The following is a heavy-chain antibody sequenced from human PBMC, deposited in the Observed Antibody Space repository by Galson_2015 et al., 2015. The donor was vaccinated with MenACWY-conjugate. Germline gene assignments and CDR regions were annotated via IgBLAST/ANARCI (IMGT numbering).Heavy chain of an antibody. CDR2: IGPSGSDI. Sequence: SLRLSCAVSGFTFSTYEMNWVRQAPGKGLEWLSYIGPSGSDIYYADSVKGRFTISRDNAKNSLYLQMNSLRAEDTAVYYCARDLPTFGVVIIPSYMDVWGKGTTVTVAS. D-gene: IGHD3-3*01. CDR3: ARDLPTFGVVIIPSYMDV. V-gene: IGHV3-48*03. J-gene: IGHJ6*03. CDR1: GFTFSTYE.